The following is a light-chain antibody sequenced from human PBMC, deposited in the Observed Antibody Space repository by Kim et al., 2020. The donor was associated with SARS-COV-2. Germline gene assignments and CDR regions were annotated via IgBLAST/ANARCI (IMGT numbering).Light chain of an antibody. CDR1: IRDVCDYNY. Sequence: SLTSSCNGTIRDVCDYNYVAWYKQHTGKAPKIMIYDVNKRPSGVSNLFSGSKSGNTASLTISGLQDEDEADYYCSSYTSSSTLIFGGGTQLTVL. J-gene: IGLJ2*01. CDR2: DVN. V-gene: IGLV2-14*03. CDR3: SSYTSSSTLI.